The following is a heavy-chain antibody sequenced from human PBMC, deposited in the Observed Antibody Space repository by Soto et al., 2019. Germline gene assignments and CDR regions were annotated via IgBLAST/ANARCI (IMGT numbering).Heavy chain of an antibody. D-gene: IGHD5-18*01. CDR1: VGTFSSYA. V-gene: IGHV1-69*13. CDR3: ARGSTAMVTLYFDY. J-gene: IGHJ4*02. Sequence: SVKVSCKASVGTFSSYAISWVRQAPGQGLEWMGGIIPIFGTANYAQKFQGRVTVTADESTSTAYMELSSLRSEDTAVYYCARGSTAMVTLYFDYWGQGTLVTVSS. CDR2: IIPIFGTA.